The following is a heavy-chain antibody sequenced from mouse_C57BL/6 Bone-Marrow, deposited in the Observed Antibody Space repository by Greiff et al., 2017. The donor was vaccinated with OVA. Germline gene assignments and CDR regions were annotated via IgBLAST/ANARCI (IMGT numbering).Heavy chain of an antibody. Sequence: VQLQQSGAELARPGASVKLSCKASGYTFTSYGISWVKQRTGQGLEWIGEIYPRSGNTYYNEKFKGKATLTADKSSSTAYMELRSLTSEDSAVYFYARYYYGSGCFDVWGTGTTVTVSS. CDR2: IYPRSGNT. J-gene: IGHJ1*03. V-gene: IGHV1-81*01. CDR1: GYTFTSYG. CDR3: ARYYYGSGCFDV. D-gene: IGHD1-1*01.